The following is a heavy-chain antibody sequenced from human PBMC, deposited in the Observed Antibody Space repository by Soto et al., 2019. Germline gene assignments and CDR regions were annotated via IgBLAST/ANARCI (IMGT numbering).Heavy chain of an antibody. Sequence: EVQLVESGGGLVQPGGSLRLSCAASGFTFSSYEMNWVRQAPGKGLEWVSYISSSGSTIYYADSVKGRFTISRDNAKNSLYLQMNSLRAEDTAVYYCAREEQQLATNWFDPWGQGTLVTVSS. J-gene: IGHJ5*02. CDR1: GFTFSSYE. V-gene: IGHV3-48*03. CDR3: AREEQQLATNWFDP. CDR2: ISSSGSTI. D-gene: IGHD6-6*01.